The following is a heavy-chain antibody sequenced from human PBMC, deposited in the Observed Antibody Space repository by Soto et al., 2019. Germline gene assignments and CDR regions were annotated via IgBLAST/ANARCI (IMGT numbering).Heavy chain of an antibody. CDR2: IKSGGPT. CDR1: GFTFSDAW. CDR3: TWTGTNWFAS. J-gene: IGHJ5*01. V-gene: IGHV3-15*01. Sequence: EVQLVESGGGLVKPGGSLRLSCTASGFTFSDAWMSWVRQAPGKGLEWVGRIKSGGPTDYAAPVKGRFTISRDDSKNTVYLQMNSLKTEDTAVYYCTWTGTNWFASWGQGTLVIVSS. D-gene: IGHD1-1*01.